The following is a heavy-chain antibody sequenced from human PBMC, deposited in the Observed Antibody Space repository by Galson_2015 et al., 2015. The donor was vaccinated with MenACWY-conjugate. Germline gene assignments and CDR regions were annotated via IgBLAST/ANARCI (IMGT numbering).Heavy chain of an antibody. D-gene: IGHD2-15*01. CDR2: ISSSSSYI. Sequence: SLRLSCAASGFTFSSYSMNWVRQAPGKGLEWVSSISSSSSYIYYADSVKGRFTISRDNAKNSLYLQMNSLRAEDTAVYYCARAGCSGGSCYSWVSWFDPWGQGTLVTVSS. V-gene: IGHV3-21*01. CDR1: GFTFSSYS. J-gene: IGHJ5*02. CDR3: ARAGCSGGSCYSWVSWFDP.